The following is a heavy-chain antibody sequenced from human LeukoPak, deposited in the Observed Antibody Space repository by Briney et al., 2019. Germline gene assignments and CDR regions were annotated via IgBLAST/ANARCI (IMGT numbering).Heavy chain of an antibody. Sequence: AGGSLRLSCAASGFTFSGCGMHWVRQAPGKGLEWVAFIWYDGRDKYYADSVKGRFTISSDNSKNTLYLQMNSLRAEDTAMYYCAKDPYSYGSYFDYWGQGTLVTVSS. D-gene: IGHD5-18*01. J-gene: IGHJ4*02. CDR1: GFTFSGCG. CDR2: IWYDGRDK. V-gene: IGHV3-30*02. CDR3: AKDPYSYGSYFDY.